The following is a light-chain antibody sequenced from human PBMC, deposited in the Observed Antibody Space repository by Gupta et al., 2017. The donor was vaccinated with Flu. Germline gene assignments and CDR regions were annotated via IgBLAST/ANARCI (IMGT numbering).Light chain of an antibody. V-gene: IGLV3-21*02. J-gene: IGLJ2*01. CDR1: NIGSKS. CDR3: QAWDSSSDQVV. Sequence: SYVLTQPPSVSVAPGQTARITCGGNNIGSKSVHWYQQKPGQAPVLVVYEDGDRPSGIPERFSGSNSGNTATLTISRVEAGDEAYYYWQAWDSSSDQVVFGGGTKLTVL. CDR2: EDG.